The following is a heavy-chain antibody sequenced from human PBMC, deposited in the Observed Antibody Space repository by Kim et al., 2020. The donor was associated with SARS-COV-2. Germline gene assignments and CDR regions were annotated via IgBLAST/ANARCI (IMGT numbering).Heavy chain of an antibody. D-gene: IGHD1-20*01. CDR2: INSDGSST. Sequence: GGSLRLFCAASGFTFSSYWMHWVRQAPGKGLVWVSRINSDGSSTSYADSVKGRFTISRDNAKNTLYLQMNSLRAEDTAVYYCAGHLQPRYNWNQGGFGFDYWGQGTLVTVSS. V-gene: IGHV3-74*01. CDR3: AGHLQPRYNWNQGGFGFDY. CDR1: GFTFSSYW. J-gene: IGHJ4*02.